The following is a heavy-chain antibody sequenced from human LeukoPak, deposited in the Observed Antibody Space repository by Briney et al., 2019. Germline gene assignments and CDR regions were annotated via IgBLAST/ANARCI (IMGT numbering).Heavy chain of an antibody. D-gene: IGHD2-15*01. CDR1: GYTFTSYY. V-gene: IGHV1-46*01. CDR2: INPSGGST. Sequence: RASVKVSFKASGYTFTSYYMHWVRQAPGQGLEWMGIINPSGGSTSYAQKFQGRVTMTRDTSTSTVYMELSSLRSEDTAVYYCASNGGYCSGGSCYSGYYYYYGMDVWGQGTTVTVSS. CDR3: ASNGGYCSGGSCYSGYYYYYGMDV. J-gene: IGHJ6*02.